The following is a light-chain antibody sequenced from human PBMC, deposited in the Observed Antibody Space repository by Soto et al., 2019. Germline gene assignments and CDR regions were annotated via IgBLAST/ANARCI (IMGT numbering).Light chain of an antibody. CDR2: GAS. V-gene: IGKV3-15*01. CDR1: QNINSN. Sequence: EIVMTQSPATLSVSPGERATLSCRASQNINSNLAWYQQKPGQAPRLLIYGASTRATGIPARFSGSGSGIEFSLTITSLQSEDFAVYYCQQSNNWGTFGPGTKVEIK. CDR3: QQSNNWGT. J-gene: IGKJ1*01.